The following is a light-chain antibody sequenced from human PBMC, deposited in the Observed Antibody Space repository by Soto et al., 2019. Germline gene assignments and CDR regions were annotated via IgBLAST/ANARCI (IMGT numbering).Light chain of an antibody. Sequence: EIVLTQSPGTLSLSPGERATLSCRASQSVSSSYLAWYQQQPGQAPRLLIYGASRRATGIPDRFTGSGSGTEFTLTISDVQPEDFALYYCHQRQSWPRTFGQGTKVDIK. V-gene: IGKV3-20*01. CDR2: GAS. J-gene: IGKJ1*01. CDR3: HQRQSWPRT. CDR1: QSVSSSY.